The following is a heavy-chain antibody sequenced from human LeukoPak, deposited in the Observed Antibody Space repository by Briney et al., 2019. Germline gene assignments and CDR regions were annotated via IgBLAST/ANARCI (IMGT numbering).Heavy chain of an antibody. V-gene: IGHV1-2*02. CDR2: INPNSGDT. CDR1: GYTFTAYF. CDR3: ARDPNAFDI. J-gene: IGHJ3*02. Sequence: GASVRVSCKASGYTFTAYFIHWVRQAPGQGLEWMGWINPNSGDTNYAQNFQGRVTMTRDTSISTAYMDLSGLGSDDTAVYYCARDPNAFDIWGQGTMVTVSS.